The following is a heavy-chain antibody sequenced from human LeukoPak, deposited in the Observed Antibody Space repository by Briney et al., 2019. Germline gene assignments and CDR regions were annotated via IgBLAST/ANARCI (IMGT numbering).Heavy chain of an antibody. CDR1: GFTFSSYA. CDR3: AKDPTYSGSYDWFDP. V-gene: IGHV3-23*01. CDR2: ISGSGGST. J-gene: IGHJ5*02. Sequence: GGSLRLSCEASGFTFSSYAMSWVRQAPGKGLEWVSTISGSGGSTYYADSVKGRFTISRDNSKNTLYLQMNSLRAEDTAVYYCAKDPTYSGSYDWFDPWGQGTLVTVSS. D-gene: IGHD1-26*01.